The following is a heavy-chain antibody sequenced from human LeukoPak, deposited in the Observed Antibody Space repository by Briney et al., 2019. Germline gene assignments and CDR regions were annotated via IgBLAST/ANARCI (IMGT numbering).Heavy chain of an antibody. J-gene: IGHJ4*02. CDR1: GSTFSSYS. CDR2: ISSSSSYI. V-gene: IGHV3-21*01. CDR3: ARDSTLTVTETNFDY. D-gene: IGHD4-17*01. Sequence: GGSLRLSCAASGSTFSSYSMNWVRQAPGKGLEWVSSISSSSSYIYYADSVKGRFTISRDNAKNSLYLQMNSLRAEDTAVYYCARDSTLTVTETNFDYWGQGTLVTVSS.